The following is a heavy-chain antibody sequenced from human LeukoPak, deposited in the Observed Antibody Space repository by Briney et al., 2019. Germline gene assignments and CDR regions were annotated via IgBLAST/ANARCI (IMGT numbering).Heavy chain of an antibody. V-gene: IGHV3-53*01. D-gene: IGHD2-2*01. CDR1: GFTVSSNY. Sequence: GGSLRLSCAASGFTVSSNYMSWVRQAPGKGLEWVSVIYSGGSTYYADSVKGRFTISRDNSKNTLFLQMNSLRAEDTAIYYCAKDMGYCSSATCYGLDYWGQGTLVTVSS. CDR2: IYSGGST. CDR3: AKDMGYCSSATCYGLDY. J-gene: IGHJ4*02.